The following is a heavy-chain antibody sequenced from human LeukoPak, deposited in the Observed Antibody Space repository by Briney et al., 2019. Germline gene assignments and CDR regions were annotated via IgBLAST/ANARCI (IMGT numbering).Heavy chain of an antibody. CDR2: IYHSGST. CDR3: ARWLVGGYSGPGGFDY. D-gene: IGHD5-12*01. CDR1: GVSISSSNW. V-gene: IGHV4-4*02. Sequence: SGTLSLTCAVSGVSISSSNWWSWVRQPPGKGLEWIGEIYHSGSTNYNPSLKSRVTISVDTSKNQFSLKLSSVTAADTAVYYCARWLVGGYSGPGGFDYWAREPWSPSPQ. J-gene: IGHJ4*02.